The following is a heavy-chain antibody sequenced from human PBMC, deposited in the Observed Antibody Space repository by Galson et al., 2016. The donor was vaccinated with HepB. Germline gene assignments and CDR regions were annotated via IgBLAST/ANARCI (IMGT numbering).Heavy chain of an antibody. CDR2: ISYDGSKT. CDR3: VKVGHYWGDFDY. D-gene: IGHD7-27*01. V-gene: IGHV3-30*18. Sequence: SLRLSCAASGFTFSYHGMHWVRQAPGKGLEWVAVISYDGSKTCYADFVKGRFTISRDTSKKTLYLQMNSLRPEDTAIYYCVKVGHYWGDFDYWGQGTLVTVSS. CDR1: GFTFSYHG. J-gene: IGHJ4*02.